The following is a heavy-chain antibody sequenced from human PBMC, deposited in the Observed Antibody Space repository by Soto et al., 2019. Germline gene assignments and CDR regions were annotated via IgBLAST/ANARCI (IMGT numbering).Heavy chain of an antibody. D-gene: IGHD6-13*01. CDR1: GYTFTSYY. CDR2: INPSGAST. J-gene: IGHJ4*02. V-gene: IGHV1-46*01. Sequence: ASVKVSCKASGYTFTSYYIHWVRQAPGQGLEWMGIINPSGASTAYAQKFQDRVTLTRDTSTSTVYMQLSSLKSEDAAVYYCARGSSGYISSWYYFDYWGRGTLVTVSS. CDR3: ARGSSGYISSWYYFDY.